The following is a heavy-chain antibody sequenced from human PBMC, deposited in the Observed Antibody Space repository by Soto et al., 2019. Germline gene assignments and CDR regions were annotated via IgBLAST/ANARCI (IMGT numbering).Heavy chain of an antibody. D-gene: IGHD2-2*01. CDR1: GFTFSTYA. Sequence: GGSLRLSCAASGFTFSTYAMSWVRQAPGRGPEWVATISGSGGTTYYADSVKGRFTISRDNSKNTLYLQMNSLTDEGTAMFYCAIPSVGYQLLYNWFDPWGQGTLVTVSS. CDR3: AIPSVGYQLLYNWFDP. V-gene: IGHV3-23*01. J-gene: IGHJ5*02. CDR2: ISGSGGTT.